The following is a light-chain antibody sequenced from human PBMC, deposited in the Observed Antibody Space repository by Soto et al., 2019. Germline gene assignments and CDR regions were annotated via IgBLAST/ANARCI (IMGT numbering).Light chain of an antibody. CDR2: EVD. V-gene: IGLV2-8*01. CDR1: SSDIGIYNY. Sequence: QSVLTQPPSASGSLGQSVTISCTGTSSDIGIYNYVSWYQHRPGKAPRLIIYEVDQRPSGVPDRFSGSKSGNTASLTVSGLQPDDEADYYCRSYGTDFGGGTQLTVL. J-gene: IGLJ2*01. CDR3: RSYGTD.